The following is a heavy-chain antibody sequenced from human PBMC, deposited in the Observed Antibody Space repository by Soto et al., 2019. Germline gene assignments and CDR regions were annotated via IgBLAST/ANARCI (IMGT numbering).Heavy chain of an antibody. CDR3: GWALYYSDAFDI. D-gene: IGHD3-22*01. CDR2: IIPIFGTA. V-gene: IGHV1-69*06. CDR1: GGTFSSYA. J-gene: IGHJ3*02. Sequence: QVQLVQSGAEVKKPGSSVKVSCKASGGTFSSYAISWVRQAPGQGLEWMGGIIPIFGTANYAQKFQGRVTMTTDTSTSTAYMELRSLRSDDTAVYYCGWALYYSDAFDIWGQGTMVTVSS.